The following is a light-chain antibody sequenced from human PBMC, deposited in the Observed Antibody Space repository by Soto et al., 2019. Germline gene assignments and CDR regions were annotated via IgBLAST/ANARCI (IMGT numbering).Light chain of an antibody. J-gene: IGLJ1*01. Sequence: QSLLTQPPSASGFPGRSVTISCPGTSTDVGGYNYVSCYTQHPDKAPKLMIYEVSKRTSGVPDRLSASKSDNTASLTVSGLQAEDEADYYCSSYAGNKSVFGTGTKVTVL. CDR2: EVS. V-gene: IGLV2-8*01. CDR1: STDVGGYNY. CDR3: SSYAGNKSV.